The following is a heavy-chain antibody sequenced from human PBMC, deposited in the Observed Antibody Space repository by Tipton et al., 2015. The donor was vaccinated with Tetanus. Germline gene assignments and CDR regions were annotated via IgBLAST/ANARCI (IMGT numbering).Heavy chain of an antibody. CDR2: IYYSGST. J-gene: IGHJ4*02. Sequence: TLSLTCSVSGGSISSYFWSWIRQSPGQGLEWIGLIYYSGSTSYNPSLKSRVTISVDTSKNQLSLKLTSVTAADTAVYYCARGLPRESFYLDFWGQGTLVTVSS. CDR1: GGSISSYF. CDR3: ARGLPRESFYLDF. D-gene: IGHD3-3*01. V-gene: IGHV4-59*12.